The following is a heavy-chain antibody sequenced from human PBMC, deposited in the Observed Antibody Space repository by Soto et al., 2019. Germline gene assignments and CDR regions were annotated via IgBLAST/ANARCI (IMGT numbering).Heavy chain of an antibody. D-gene: IGHD2-8*02. V-gene: IGHV4-34*01. CDR2: INHSGSA. CDR1: GGAFSAYY. J-gene: IGHJ4*01. Sequence: PSETLSLTCAVYGGAFSAYYWTWIRQPPGTGLDWIGEINHSGSANYNPSLKSPVTISVGTSKNQFSLKLTSVTAADTAVYCREREKITGLFDYWRHGILVTVSS. CDR3: EREKITGLFDY.